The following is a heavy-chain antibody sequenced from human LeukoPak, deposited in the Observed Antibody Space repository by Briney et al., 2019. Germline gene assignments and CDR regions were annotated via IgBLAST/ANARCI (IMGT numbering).Heavy chain of an antibody. J-gene: IGHJ4*02. CDR3: ARDITSYGYIVGASSL. CDR1: GFTFSSYA. V-gene: IGHV3-23*01. D-gene: IGHD1-26*01. Sequence: HPGGSLRLSCAASGFTFSSYAMSWVRQAPGKGLEWVSAISGSGGSTYYADSVKGRFTISRDNSKNSLYLQMNSLRAEDTAVYYCARDITSYGYIVGASSLWGQGTLVTVSS. CDR2: ISGSGGST.